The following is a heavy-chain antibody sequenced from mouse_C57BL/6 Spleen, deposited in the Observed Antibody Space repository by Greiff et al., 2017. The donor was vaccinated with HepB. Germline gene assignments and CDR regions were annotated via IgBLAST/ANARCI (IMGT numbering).Heavy chain of an antibody. D-gene: IGHD1-1*01. J-gene: IGHJ1*03. CDR2: INPSSGYT. Sequence: VQLQQSGAELARPGASVKMSCKASGYTFTSYTMHWVKQRPGQGLEWIGYINPSSGYTKYNQKFKDKATLTADKSSSTAYMQLSSLTSEDSAVYYCARSITTVWYFDVWGTGTTVTVSS. CDR3: ARSITTVWYFDV. V-gene: IGHV1-4*01. CDR1: GYTFTSYT.